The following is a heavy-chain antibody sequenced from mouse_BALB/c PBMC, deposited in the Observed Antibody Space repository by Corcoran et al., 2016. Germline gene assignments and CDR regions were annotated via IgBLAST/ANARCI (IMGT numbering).Heavy chain of an antibody. CDR1: GFNIKDTY. CDR2: IDPANGNT. Sequence: EVQLQQSGAELVKPGASVKLSCIASGFNIKDTYMHWVKQRPEQGLEWIGRIDPANGNTKYDPKFQGKATIPADTSANTAYLQVSSLTSEDTAVYYGDWWDWYFVVWGAGSTVTVSS. J-gene: IGHJ1*01. D-gene: IGHD1-1*02. V-gene: IGHV14-3*02. CDR3: DWWDWYFVV.